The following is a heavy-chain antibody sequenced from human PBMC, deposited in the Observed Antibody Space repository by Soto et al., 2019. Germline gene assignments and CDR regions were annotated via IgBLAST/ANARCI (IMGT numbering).Heavy chain of an antibody. CDR2: IANGDNHI. V-gene: IGHV3-21*02. D-gene: IGHD2-8*01. CDR3: ARENGHCSNNACNRGAFDI. CDR1: GFTFSDYS. Sequence: EVQLVESGGGLVKPGGSPRLSCAASGFTFSDYSMLWVRQAPGKGLEWLSFIANGDNHIFYSDLVKGRFTISRDNAKNSVYLHLNSLRADDTAVYYCARENGHCSNNACNRGAFDIWGQGTMVTVSS. J-gene: IGHJ3*02.